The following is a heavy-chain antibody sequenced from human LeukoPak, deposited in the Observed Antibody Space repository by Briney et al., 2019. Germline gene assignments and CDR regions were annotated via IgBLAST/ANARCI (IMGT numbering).Heavy chain of an antibody. CDR1: GYSFTNYW. CDR2: IYPGDSDT. J-gene: IGHJ3*02. CDR3: ARSYYYGSGSYRVDAFDI. Sequence: GESLKISCKGSGYSFTNYWIGWVRQMPGKGLEWMGIIYPGDSDTRYSPSFQGQVTISADKSISTAYLQWSSLKASDTAMYYCARSYYYGSGSYRVDAFDIWGQGTMVTVSS. D-gene: IGHD3-10*01. V-gene: IGHV5-51*01.